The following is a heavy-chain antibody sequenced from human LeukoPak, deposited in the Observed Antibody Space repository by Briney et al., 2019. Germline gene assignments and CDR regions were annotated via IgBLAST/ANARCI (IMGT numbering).Heavy chain of an antibody. CDR2: INHSGST. J-gene: IGHJ3*01. CDR1: GGSFSGYY. CDR3: ARGDDAFDF. V-gene: IGHV4-34*01. Sequence: SETLSLTCAVYGGSFSGYYWSWIRQPPGKGLEWIGEINHSGSTNYNPSLKSRVTISVDTSKNQFSLKLSSVTAADTALYYCARGDDAFDFWGQGTMVTVSS.